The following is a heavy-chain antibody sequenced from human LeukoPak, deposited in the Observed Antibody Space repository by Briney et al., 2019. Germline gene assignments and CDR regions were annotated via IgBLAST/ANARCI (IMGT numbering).Heavy chain of an antibody. Sequence: SQTLSLTCAISGDSFSSNSAAWNWIRQSPSRGLEWLGRTYYRSKWYNDYAVSLKSRITINPDTSKNQFSLHLNSVTPEDTADCARGFYYTGMDVWGQGTTVTVSS. CDR1: GDSFSSNSAA. V-gene: IGHV6-1*01. CDR2: TYYRSKWYN. D-gene: IGHD3-10*01. CDR3: GFYYTGMDV. J-gene: IGHJ6*02.